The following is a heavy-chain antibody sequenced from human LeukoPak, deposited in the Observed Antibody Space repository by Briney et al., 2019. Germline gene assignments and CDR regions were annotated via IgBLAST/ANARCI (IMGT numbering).Heavy chain of an antibody. V-gene: IGHV1-18*04. Sequence: GASVKVSCKASGFTVTGYYMHWVRQAPGQGLEWIGWISAYNGNTNYAQKLQGRVTMTTDTSTSTAYMEQRSLRSDDTAVYYCAIGSHQGMSYYDFWSGVKYWGQGTLVTVSS. CDR3: AIGSHQGMSYYDFWSGVKY. CDR2: ISAYNGNT. CDR1: GFTVTGYY. D-gene: IGHD3-3*01. J-gene: IGHJ4*02.